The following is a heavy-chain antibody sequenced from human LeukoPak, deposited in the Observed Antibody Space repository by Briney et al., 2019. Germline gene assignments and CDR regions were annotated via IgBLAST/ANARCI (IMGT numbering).Heavy chain of an antibody. CDR3: ARDAAATDGMDV. CDR1: GFTFRNHG. D-gene: IGHD2-15*01. CDR2: IWYDGSNK. Sequence: GGSLRLSCAASGFTFRNHGMHWIRQAPGKGLEWVAVIWYDGSNKYYADSVKGRFTISRDNSKNTLYLQMNSLRAEDTAVYYCARDAAATDGMDVWGQGTTVTVSS. V-gene: IGHV3-33*01. J-gene: IGHJ6*02.